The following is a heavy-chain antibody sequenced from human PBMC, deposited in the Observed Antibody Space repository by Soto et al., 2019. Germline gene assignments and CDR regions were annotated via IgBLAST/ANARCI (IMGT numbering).Heavy chain of an antibody. CDR3: ASVTGKQLVPMWAFDI. V-gene: IGHV1-69*06. CDR2: IIPIFGTA. J-gene: IGHJ3*02. D-gene: IGHD6-6*01. Sequence: QVQLVQSGAEVKKPGSSVKVSCKASGGTFSSYAISWVRQAPGQGLEWMGGIIPIFGTANYAQKFQGRVTITADKSTSTAYMELSSLRSEDTAVYYCASVTGKQLVPMWAFDIWGQGTMVTVSS. CDR1: GGTFSSYA.